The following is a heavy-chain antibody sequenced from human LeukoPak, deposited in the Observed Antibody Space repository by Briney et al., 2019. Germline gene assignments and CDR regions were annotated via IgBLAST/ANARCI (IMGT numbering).Heavy chain of an antibody. CDR2: IIPIFGTA. CDR1: GGTFSSYA. D-gene: IGHD3-22*01. Sequence: SVKVSCKASGGTFSSYAISWVRQAPGQGLEWMGGIIPIFGTANYAQKFQGRVTITADESTSTAYMELSSLRSEDTAVYYCAREDSGGYYTLDYWGQGTLVTVSS. J-gene: IGHJ4*02. CDR3: AREDSGGYYTLDY. V-gene: IGHV1-69*01.